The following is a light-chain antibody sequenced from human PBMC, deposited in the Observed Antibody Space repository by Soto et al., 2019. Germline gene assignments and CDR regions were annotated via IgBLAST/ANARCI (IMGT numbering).Light chain of an antibody. CDR3: QQYNNWST. Sequence: EIVMTQSPATLSVSPGERATLSCRASQSVSSNLAWYQQKPVQAPRLLIYGASTRATGIPARFSGSGSGTEVTLTTSRLQSEDFAFYYCQQYNNWSTFGQGTKVEIK. CDR1: QSVSSN. V-gene: IGKV3-15*01. CDR2: GAS. J-gene: IGKJ1*01.